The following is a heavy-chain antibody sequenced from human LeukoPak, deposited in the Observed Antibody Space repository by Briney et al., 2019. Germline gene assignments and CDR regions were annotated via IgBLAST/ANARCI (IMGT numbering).Heavy chain of an antibody. CDR3: ARDSYCSSTSCYTGLDY. CDR1: GGSISSYY. CDR2: IYTSGST. V-gene: IGHV4-4*07. Sequence: SETLSLTCTVSGGSISSYYWSWIRQPAGKGLEWIGRIYTSGSTNYNPSLKSRVTMSVDTSKNQFSLKLSSVTAADTAVYYCARDSYCSSTSCYTGLDYWGQGTLVTVSS. J-gene: IGHJ4*02. D-gene: IGHD2-2*02.